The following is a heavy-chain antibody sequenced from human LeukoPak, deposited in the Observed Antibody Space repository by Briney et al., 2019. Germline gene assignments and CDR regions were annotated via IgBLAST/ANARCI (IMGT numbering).Heavy chain of an antibody. CDR3: ARGPRGTVTTAFDY. V-gene: IGHV4-59*12. Sequence: SETLSLTCTVSGGSISSYYWSWIRQPPGKGLEWIGYIYYSGSTNYNPSLKSRVTISVDTSKNQFSLKLSSVAAADTAVYHCARGPRGTVTTAFDYWGQGTLVTVSS. CDR1: GGSISSYY. J-gene: IGHJ4*02. CDR2: IYYSGST. D-gene: IGHD4-17*01.